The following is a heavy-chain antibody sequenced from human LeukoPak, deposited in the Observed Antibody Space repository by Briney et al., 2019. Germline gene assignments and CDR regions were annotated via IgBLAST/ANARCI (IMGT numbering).Heavy chain of an antibody. CDR2: ISGSGGNT. D-gene: IGHD4-17*01. CDR1: GFTVNYA. V-gene: IGHV3-23*01. CDR3: AKVPITVTRNFDY. Sequence: GGSLRLSCAVSGFTVNYAWMSWVRQAPGKGLEWVSSISGSGGNTYYADSVKGRFTISRDNSKNTLYLQMNSLRAEDTAVYYCAKVPITVTRNFDYWGQGTLVTVSS. J-gene: IGHJ4*02.